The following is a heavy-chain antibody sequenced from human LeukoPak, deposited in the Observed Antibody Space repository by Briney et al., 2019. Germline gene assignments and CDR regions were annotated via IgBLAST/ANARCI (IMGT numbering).Heavy chain of an antibody. D-gene: IGHD3-10*01. V-gene: IGHV4-34*01. J-gene: IGHJ6*04. CDR2: INHSGST. CDR3: ARGPSKRITMVRGAIGPRRPGMDV. Sequence: PSETLSLTCAVYGGSFSGYYWSWIRQPPGKGLEWIGEINHSGSTNYNPSLESRVTISVDTSKNQSSLELSSVTAADTAVYYCARGPSKRITMVRGAIGPRRPGMDVWGKGTTVTVSS. CDR1: GGSFSGYY.